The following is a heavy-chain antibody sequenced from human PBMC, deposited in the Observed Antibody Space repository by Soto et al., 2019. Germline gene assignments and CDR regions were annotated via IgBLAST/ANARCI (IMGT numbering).Heavy chain of an antibody. D-gene: IGHD2-15*01. Sequence: GGSLRLSCAASGFTFSDYWMHWVRQAPGKGLVWVSRINGDASTTGYADSVKGRFTLSRDNAKNTVYLQMNSLRAEDTAVYYCARGIKDHSARDVGGQGTTVTVSS. CDR2: INGDASTT. CDR3: ARGIKDHSARDV. V-gene: IGHV3-74*01. J-gene: IGHJ6*02. CDR1: GFTFSDYW.